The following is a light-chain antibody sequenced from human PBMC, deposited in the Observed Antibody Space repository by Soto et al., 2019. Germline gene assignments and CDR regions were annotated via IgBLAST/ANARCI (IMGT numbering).Light chain of an antibody. CDR3: QVLQT. CDR2: KAS. Sequence: DIQMTQSPSTLSASVGDRVTITCRASQSISNWLAWYQQKPGKAPKVLIYKASSLESGVPSRFSGSGSGTEFTLTISSLQPDDFATYYCQVLQTFGQGTKVEIK. V-gene: IGKV1-5*03. J-gene: IGKJ1*01. CDR1: QSISNW.